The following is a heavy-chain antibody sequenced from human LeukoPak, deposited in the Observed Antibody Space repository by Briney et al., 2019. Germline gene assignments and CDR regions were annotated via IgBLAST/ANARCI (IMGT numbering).Heavy chain of an antibody. CDR2: ISAKSGNT. D-gene: IGHD3-3*01. J-gene: IGHJ5*02. Sequence: ASVKVSCKTSGYTFVDYGLCWVRQAPGQGLEWMGWISAKSGNTKYAQKFQGRVTMTTDTSTSTAYMELRSLRSDDTARYYCTRLRLNRLDPWGQGTLVTVSS. V-gene: IGHV1-18*01. CDR3: TRLRLNRLDP. CDR1: GYTFVDYG.